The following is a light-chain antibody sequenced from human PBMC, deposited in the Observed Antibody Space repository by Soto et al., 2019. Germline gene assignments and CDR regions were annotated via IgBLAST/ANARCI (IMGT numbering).Light chain of an antibody. CDR3: QQRSNWPWT. J-gene: IGKJ1*01. CDR1: QSVSSNY. V-gene: IGKV3D-20*02. Sequence: ESGLPQSPSTLSLSPGERATLSCRASQSVSSNYFAWYQQKPGQAPRLLIYGVSSRATGIPARFSGSGSGTDFTLTISSLEPEDFAVYYCQQRSNWPWTFGQGTKVDIK. CDR2: GVS.